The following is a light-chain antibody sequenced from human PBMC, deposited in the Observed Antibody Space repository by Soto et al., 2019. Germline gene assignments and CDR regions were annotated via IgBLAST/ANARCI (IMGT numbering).Light chain of an antibody. CDR2: SAS. J-gene: IGKJ3*01. CDR3: QKYDSAPCT. CDR1: QDIGYF. V-gene: IGKV1-27*01. Sequence: DIPMTQSPSSLSASVGDRVTIPCRASQDIGYFLTWYQQRPGKVPKLIIYSASSLFSGAPSRFSGSGSGTDFTLTSVNLQPDDVATYYCQKYDSAPCTFGPGTRVEIK.